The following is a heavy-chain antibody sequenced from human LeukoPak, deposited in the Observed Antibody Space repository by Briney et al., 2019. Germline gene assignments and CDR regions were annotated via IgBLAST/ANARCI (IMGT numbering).Heavy chain of an antibody. CDR3: TRVSRSGSYSDF. D-gene: IGHD3-10*01. V-gene: IGHV3-49*04. CDR1: GFTFGDYA. J-gene: IGHJ4*02. Sequence: GGSLRLSCTTSGFTFGDYAMSWVRQAPGKGLEWVGLIRSQGYGGTTQYAASVKGRFTISRDDSKSIAYPQMNSLKTEDTAVYYCTRVSRSGSYSDFWGQGTLATVSS. CDR2: IRSQGYGGTT.